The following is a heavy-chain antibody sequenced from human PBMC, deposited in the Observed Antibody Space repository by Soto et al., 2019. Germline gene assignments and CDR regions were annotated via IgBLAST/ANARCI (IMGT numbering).Heavy chain of an antibody. D-gene: IGHD3-9*01. V-gene: IGHV4-59*01. CDR3: ARSAIPNYDILTAYYSPTSYFDY. CDR2: IYYSGST. Sequence: SETLSLTCTVSGGSISSYYWSWIRQPPGKGLEWIGYIYYSGSTNYNPSLKSRVTISVDTSKNQFSLKLSSVTAADTAVYYCARSAIPNYDILTAYYSPTSYFDYWGQGTLVTVSS. J-gene: IGHJ4*02. CDR1: GGSISSYY.